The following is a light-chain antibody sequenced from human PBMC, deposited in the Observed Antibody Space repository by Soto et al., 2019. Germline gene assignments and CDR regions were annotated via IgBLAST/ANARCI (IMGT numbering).Light chain of an antibody. CDR3: QQRSNWPRGT. V-gene: IGKV3-15*01. CDR2: GAS. Sequence: EIMMTQSPGTLSVSPGERATLSCRASQGVATNLAWYQQKPGQPPRLLIYGASARATGISARFSGSGSGTDFTLTISSLEPEDFAVYYCQQRSNWPRGTFGQGTKVDIK. J-gene: IGKJ1*01. CDR1: QGVATN.